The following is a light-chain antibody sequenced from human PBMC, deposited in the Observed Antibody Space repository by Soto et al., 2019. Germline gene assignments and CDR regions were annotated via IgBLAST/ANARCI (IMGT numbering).Light chain of an antibody. Sequence: QSALTQPASASGSPGQSVTISCTGTSSDVGGYKYVSWYQQHPGKAPKLMLFEVNNRPSGVPDRFSGSKSGNTASLTVSGLQAEDEADYYCNSYASSNNLYVFGTGTKVTVL. J-gene: IGLJ1*01. CDR1: SSDVGGYKY. V-gene: IGLV2-8*01. CDR3: NSYASSNNLYV. CDR2: EVN.